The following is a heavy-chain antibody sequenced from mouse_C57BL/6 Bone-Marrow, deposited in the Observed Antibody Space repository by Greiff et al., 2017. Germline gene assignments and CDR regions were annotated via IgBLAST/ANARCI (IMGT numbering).Heavy chain of an antibody. Sequence: QVQLQQSGAELVKPGASVKLSCKASGYTFTEYTIHWVKQRSGQGLEWIGWFYPGSGSIKYNEKFKDKATLTADKSSSTVYMELSRWTSEDSAVYFCARHEPYYYGSSYEYFDVWGTGTTVTVSS. J-gene: IGHJ1*03. V-gene: IGHV1-62-2*01. CDR2: FYPGSGSI. CDR1: GYTFTEYT. D-gene: IGHD1-1*01. CDR3: ARHEPYYYGSSYEYFDV.